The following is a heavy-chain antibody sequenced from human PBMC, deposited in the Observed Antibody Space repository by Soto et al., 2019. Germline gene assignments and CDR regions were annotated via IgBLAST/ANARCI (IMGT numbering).Heavy chain of an antibody. J-gene: IGHJ5*02. CDR1: GGSVSSGSYY. Sequence: PSETLSLTCTVSGGSVSSGSYYWSWIRQPPGKGLEWIGYIYYSGSTNYNPSLKSRVTISVDTSKNQFSLKLSSVTAADTAVYYCARGHSSRWYRGKDNWVGPRGQGTLVTVSS. V-gene: IGHV4-61*01. CDR3: ARGHSSRWYRGKDNWVGP. CDR2: IYYSGST. D-gene: IGHD6-13*01.